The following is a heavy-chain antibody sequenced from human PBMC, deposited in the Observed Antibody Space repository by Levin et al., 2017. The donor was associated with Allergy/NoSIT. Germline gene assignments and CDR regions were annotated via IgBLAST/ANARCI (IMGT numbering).Heavy chain of an antibody. CDR3: ARISSGWYGGDAFDI. J-gene: IGHJ3*02. CDR2: ISYDGSNK. CDR1: GFTFSSYA. Sequence: PGESLKISCAASGFTFSSYAMHWVRQAPGKGLEWVAVISYDGSNKYYADSVKGRFTISRDNSKNTLYLQMNSLRAEDTAVYYCARISSGWYGGDAFDIWGQGTMVTVSS. D-gene: IGHD6-19*01. V-gene: IGHV3-30-3*01.